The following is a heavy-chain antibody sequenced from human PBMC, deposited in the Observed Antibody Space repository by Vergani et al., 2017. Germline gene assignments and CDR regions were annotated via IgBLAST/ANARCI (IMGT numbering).Heavy chain of an antibody. Sequence: EVQLLESGGSLKQPGGSVRLSCAASGFTFSTYAMHWVRQAPGKGLGWVSALTGCGGSTYYADSFKGRFIISRDNSRDTLYLQMNSLRPEDTATYYCVKDAGSYENFFDSWGQETLVTVSS. V-gene: IGHV3-23*01. J-gene: IGHJ4*02. CDR3: VKDAGSYENFFDS. CDR1: GFTFSTYA. CDR2: LTGCGGST. D-gene: IGHD1-26*01.